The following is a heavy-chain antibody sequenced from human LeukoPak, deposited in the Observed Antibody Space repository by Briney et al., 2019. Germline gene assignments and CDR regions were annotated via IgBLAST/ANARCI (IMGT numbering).Heavy chain of an antibody. V-gene: IGHV1-2*02. J-gene: IGHJ4*02. D-gene: IGHD3-22*01. CDR1: GYTFTGYY. Sequence: ASVKVSCKASGYTFTGYYMHWVRQAPGQGLEWMGSINPNSGGTNYAQKFQGRVTMTRDTSISTAYMELSGLRSDDAAVYYCARDLDDSGYSYFDYWGQGTLVTVSS. CDR2: INPNSGGT. CDR3: ARDLDDSGYSYFDY.